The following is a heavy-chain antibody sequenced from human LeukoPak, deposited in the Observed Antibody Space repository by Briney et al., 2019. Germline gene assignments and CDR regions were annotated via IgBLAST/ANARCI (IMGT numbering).Heavy chain of an antibody. CDR2: LYYSGNT. V-gene: IGHV4-39*01. CDR1: GGSIRSSSYY. CDR3: ASHHYGMDV. Sequence: SETLSLTCTVSGGSIRSSSYYWGWIRQPPGKGLEWIGSLYYSGNTYYNPSLRSRVTISVDTSKSQFSLRLSSVTAADTAVYYCASHHYGMDVWGQGTTVTVSS. J-gene: IGHJ6*02.